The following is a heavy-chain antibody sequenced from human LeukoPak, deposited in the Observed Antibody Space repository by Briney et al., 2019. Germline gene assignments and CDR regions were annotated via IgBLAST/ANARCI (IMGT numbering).Heavy chain of an antibody. CDR1: GGSISSGSYY. V-gene: IGHV4-61*02. J-gene: IGHJ4*02. CDR2: IYTSGST. CDR3: ARTQTRFKQYSSSTSCPIEDY. D-gene: IGHD2-2*01. Sequence: PSETLSLTCTVSGGSISSGSYYWSWIRQPAGKGLEWIGRIYTSGSTNYNPSLKSRVTISVDTSKNQFSLKLSSVTAADTAVYYCARTQTRFKQYSSSTSCPIEDYWGQGTLVIVSS.